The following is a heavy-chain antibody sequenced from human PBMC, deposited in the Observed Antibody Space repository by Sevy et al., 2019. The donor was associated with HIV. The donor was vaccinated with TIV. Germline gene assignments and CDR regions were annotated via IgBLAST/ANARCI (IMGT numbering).Heavy chain of an antibody. Sequence: SETLSLTCIVSGDSVTSSPHYWTWIRQTPGKGLEWIAYIYHTGNTNYNPSLRDRVTISVDISKNQFSLKLSSVTAADTAVYYCARVVGESCSGGTCSGWFDPWGQGTQVTVSS. CDR1: GDSVTSSPHY. V-gene: IGHV4-61*01. CDR2: IYHTGNT. D-gene: IGHD2-15*01. CDR3: ARVVGESCSGGTCSGWFDP. J-gene: IGHJ5*02.